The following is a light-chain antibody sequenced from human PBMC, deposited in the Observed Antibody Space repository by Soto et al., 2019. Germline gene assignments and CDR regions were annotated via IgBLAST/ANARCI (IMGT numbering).Light chain of an antibody. CDR2: GAS. CDR1: QNVNNNY. Sequence: EIVLTQSPGTLSLSPGERAILSCRASQNVNNNYLAWYQQKPGQSPRLLIYGASSRATGIPDRFSGSGSGTDFTLAISRLEPEDFVVYFCQQYGASPRPFGQGTKVEIK. V-gene: IGKV3-20*01. CDR3: QQYGASPRP. J-gene: IGKJ1*01.